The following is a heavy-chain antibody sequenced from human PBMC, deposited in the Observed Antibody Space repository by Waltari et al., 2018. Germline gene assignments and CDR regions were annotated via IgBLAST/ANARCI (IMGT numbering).Heavy chain of an antibody. D-gene: IGHD2-15*01. CDR3: VREWGYCSGGSCYQIGTEDAFDI. CDR2: INHSGST. V-gene: IGHV4-34*01. J-gene: IGHJ3*02. CDR1: GGSFSGYY. Sequence: QVQLQQWGAGLLKPSETLSLTCAVYGGSFSGYYWSWIRQPPGKGLEWIGEINHSGSTNYNPSLKSRVTISVDTSKNQFSLKLSSVTAADTAVYYCVREWGYCSGGSCYQIGTEDAFDIWGQGTMVTVSS.